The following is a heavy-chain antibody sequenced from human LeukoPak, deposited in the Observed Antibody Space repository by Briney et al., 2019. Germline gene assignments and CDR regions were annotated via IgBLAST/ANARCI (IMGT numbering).Heavy chain of an antibody. CDR3: ARAPIAVAGAGHEYFDY. CDR2: IFYSGIL. CDR1: GGSISSSSYY. Sequence: PSETLSLTCTVSGGSISSSSYYSGWVRQPPGSGLEWIVSIFYSGILYYSPSLQSRVTISVDTSKNQFSLKLTSVTAADTAVYYCARAPIAVAGAGHEYFDYWGQGTLVTGSS. V-gene: IGHV4-39*01. D-gene: IGHD6-19*01. J-gene: IGHJ4*02.